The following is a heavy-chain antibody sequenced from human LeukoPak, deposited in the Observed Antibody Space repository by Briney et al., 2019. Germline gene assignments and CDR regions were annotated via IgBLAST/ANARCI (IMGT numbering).Heavy chain of an antibody. D-gene: IGHD4-17*01. CDR1: GFTFSSSA. J-gene: IGHJ5*02. CDR3: ARTVGYGAYSWFDP. CDR2: ISGSGDRT. V-gene: IGHV3-23*01. Sequence: GSLRLSCAASGFTFSSSAMSWVRQAPGKGLQWVSSISGSGDRTYYADSVKGRFTISRDNSKNTLYLQMNSLRAEDTALYYCARTVGYGAYSWFDPWGQGTLVTVSS.